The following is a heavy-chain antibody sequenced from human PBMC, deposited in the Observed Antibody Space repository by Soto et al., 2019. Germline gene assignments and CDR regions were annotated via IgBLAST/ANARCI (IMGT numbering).Heavy chain of an antibody. Sequence: QVQLVQSGAEVKKPGASVKVSCKASGYTFTSYYMHWVRQAPGQGLEWMGIINPSGGRASYAQKFQGRVTMTRDTSTSTVYMELSSLRSEDTAVYYCARFGSSLDSSGFSPLSNWGQGTLVTVSS. D-gene: IGHD3-22*01. CDR2: INPSGGRA. V-gene: IGHV1-46*01. J-gene: IGHJ1*01. CDR1: GYTFTSYY. CDR3: ARFGSSLDSSGFSPLSN.